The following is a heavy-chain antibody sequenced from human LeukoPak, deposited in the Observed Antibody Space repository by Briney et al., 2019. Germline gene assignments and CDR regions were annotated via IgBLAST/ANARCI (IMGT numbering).Heavy chain of an antibody. D-gene: IGHD6-13*01. CDR1: GFSLSTSGVG. CDR2: IYWNDDK. V-gene: IGHV2-5*01. Sequence: SGPTLVKPTQTLTLTCTFSGFSLSTSGVGVGWIRQPPGKALEWLALIYWNDDKRYSPSLKSRLTITKDTSKNQVVLTMTNMDPVDTATYYCAHSLVWQQLHYFDYWGQGTLVTVSS. J-gene: IGHJ4*02. CDR3: AHSLVWQQLHYFDY.